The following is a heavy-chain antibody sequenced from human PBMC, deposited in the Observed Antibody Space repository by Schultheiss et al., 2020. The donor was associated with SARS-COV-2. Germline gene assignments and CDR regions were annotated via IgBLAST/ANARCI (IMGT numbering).Heavy chain of an antibody. CDR3: AREQQLVHFYYYGMDV. V-gene: IGHV4-59*01. CDR1: GGSISSYY. Sequence: SETLSLTCTVSGGSISSYYWSWIRQPAGKGLEWIGSIYYSGSTNYNPSLKSRVTISVDTSKNQFSLKLSSVTAADTAVYYCAREQQLVHFYYYGMDVWGQGTTVTVSS. D-gene: IGHD6-6*01. CDR2: IYYSGST. J-gene: IGHJ6*02.